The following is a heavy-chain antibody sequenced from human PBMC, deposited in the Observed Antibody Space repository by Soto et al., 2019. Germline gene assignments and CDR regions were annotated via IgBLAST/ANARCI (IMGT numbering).Heavy chain of an antibody. CDR2: ISGSGGST. V-gene: IGHV3-23*01. Sequence: GESLKISCAASGFTFSSYAMSWVRQAPGKGLEWVSAISGSGGSTYYADSVKGRFTISRDNSKNTLYLQMNSLRAEDTAVYYCAKGGGPSDTYLGESPGPFDIWGQGTMVTVSS. J-gene: IGHJ3*02. CDR3: AKGGGPSDTYLGESPGPFDI. CDR1: GFTFSSYA. D-gene: IGHD3-16*01.